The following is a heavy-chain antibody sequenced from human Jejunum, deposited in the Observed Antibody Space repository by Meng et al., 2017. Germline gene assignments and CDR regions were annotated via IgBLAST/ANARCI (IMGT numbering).Heavy chain of an antibody. CDR2: IGTVGDT. J-gene: IGHJ4*02. CDR3: AKEDREAAGGHWLQPLDS. D-gene: IGHD5-24*01. V-gene: IGHV3-13*01. CDR1: GFIFRNYD. Sequence: EVQVVESGGGSVQPGGSLRLSCAASGFIFRNYDMHWVRQAPGKGLEWVSAIGTVGDTYYPDSVKGRFTISREDAKNSLYLQMNSLTAGDTAMCYCAKEDREAAGGHWLQPLDSWGQGTLVTVSS.